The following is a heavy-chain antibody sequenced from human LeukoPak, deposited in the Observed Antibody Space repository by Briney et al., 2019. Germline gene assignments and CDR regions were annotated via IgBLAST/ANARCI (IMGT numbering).Heavy chain of an antibody. Sequence: ESGPTLVNPTQTLTLTCTFSGFSLTATGMRVSWIRQPPGKALEWLARIDWDDDKFYSTSLKTRLTISKDTSKNQVVLTMTNVDPVDTATYYCARLQGATIGAKWFDPWGQGTLVTVSS. V-gene: IGHV2-70*04. J-gene: IGHJ5*02. CDR1: GFSLTATGMR. CDR2: IDWDDDK. D-gene: IGHD4/OR15-4a*01. CDR3: ARLQGATIGAKWFDP.